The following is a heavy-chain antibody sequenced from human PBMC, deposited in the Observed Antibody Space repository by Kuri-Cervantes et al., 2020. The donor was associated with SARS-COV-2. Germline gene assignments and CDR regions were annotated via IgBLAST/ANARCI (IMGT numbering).Heavy chain of an antibody. D-gene: IGHD3-22*01. Sequence: ASVKVSCKASGYTFTGYYMHWVRQAPGQGLEWMGWINPNSGGTNYAQKFQGRVTMTRDTSISTAYMELSRLRSDDTAMYYCARGGFTMIVVVKDAFDIWGQGTMVTVSS. CDR3: ARGGFTMIVVVKDAFDI. J-gene: IGHJ3*02. CDR2: INPNSGGT. V-gene: IGHV1-2*02. CDR1: GYTFTGYY.